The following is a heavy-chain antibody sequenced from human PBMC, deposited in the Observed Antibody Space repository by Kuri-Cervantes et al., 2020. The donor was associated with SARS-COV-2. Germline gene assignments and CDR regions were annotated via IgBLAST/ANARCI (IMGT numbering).Heavy chain of an antibody. J-gene: IGHJ6*03. Sequence: SVKVSCKASGGTFSSYAISWARQAPGQGLEWMGGIIPIFGTANYAQKFQGRVTITTDESTSRAYMELSSLRSEDTAVYYCARAALYLRQHYYYMDVWGKGTTVTVSS. CDR1: GGTFSSYA. D-gene: IGHD2-2*01. V-gene: IGHV1-69*05. CDR3: ARAALYLRQHYYYMDV. CDR2: IIPIFGTA.